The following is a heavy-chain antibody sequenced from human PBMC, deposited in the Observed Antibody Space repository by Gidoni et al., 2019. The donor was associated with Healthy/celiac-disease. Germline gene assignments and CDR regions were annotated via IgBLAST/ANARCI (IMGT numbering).Heavy chain of an antibody. J-gene: IGHJ3*02. CDR3: ARDTDYGDYCRGAFDI. D-gene: IGHD4-17*01. Sequence: QVKPRESGRGLVKPSETLSLTCTVSGGSFSSYYWSWIRQPPGKGLEWIGYIYYSGSTNYNPSLKSRVTISVDTSKNQFSLKLSTVTAADTAVYYCARDTDYGDYCRGAFDIWGQGTMVTVSS. V-gene: IGHV4-59*01. CDR1: GGSFSSYY. CDR2: IYYSGST.